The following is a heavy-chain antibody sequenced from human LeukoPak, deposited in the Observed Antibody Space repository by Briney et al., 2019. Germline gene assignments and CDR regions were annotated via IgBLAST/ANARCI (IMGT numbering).Heavy chain of an antibody. D-gene: IGHD3-3*01. J-gene: IGHJ5*02. CDR3: ARGTDYDFWSGYSSGNWFDP. CDR2: ISAYNGNT. CDR1: VYTFTSYG. Sequence: ASVKVSCKASVYTFTSYGISWVRQAPGQGLEWMGWISAYNGNTNYAQKLQGRVTMTTDTSTSTAYMELRSLRSDDTAVYYCARGTDYDFWSGYSSGNWFDPWGQGTLVTVSS. V-gene: IGHV1-18*01.